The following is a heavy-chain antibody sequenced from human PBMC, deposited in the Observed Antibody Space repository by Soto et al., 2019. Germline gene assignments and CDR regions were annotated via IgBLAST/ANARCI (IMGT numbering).Heavy chain of an antibody. Sequence: QVQLVESGGGVVQPGRSLRLSCAASGFTFSSYAMHWVRQAPGKGLEWVAVISYDGSNKYYADSVKGRFTISRDNSKNTLYLQMNSLRAEDTAVYYCARAVAPSITIFGVAATSGMDVWGQGTTVTVSS. V-gene: IGHV3-30-3*01. J-gene: IGHJ6*02. CDR2: ISYDGSNK. CDR1: GFTFSSYA. CDR3: ARAVAPSITIFGVAATSGMDV. D-gene: IGHD3-3*01.